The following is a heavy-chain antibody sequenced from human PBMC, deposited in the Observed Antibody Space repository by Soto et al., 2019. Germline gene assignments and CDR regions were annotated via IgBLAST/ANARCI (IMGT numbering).Heavy chain of an antibody. Sequence: EVQLVESGAGLVKPGGSLRLSSISSGFTFRTYTMNWVRKAPGKGLEWVSGIRGFSPYTFYAESVKGRFTISRDNAKNSLYLQMNSLRAEDTAVYYCARDRGYDAHDYYYNAMDVWGQGTTVTVSS. V-gene: IGHV3-21*01. D-gene: IGHD3-10*01. CDR3: ARDRGYDAHDYYYNAMDV. CDR2: IRGFSPYT. CDR1: GFTFRTYT. J-gene: IGHJ6*02.